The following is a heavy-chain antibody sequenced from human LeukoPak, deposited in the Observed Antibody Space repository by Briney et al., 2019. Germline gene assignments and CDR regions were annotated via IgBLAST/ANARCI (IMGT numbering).Heavy chain of an antibody. CDR2: FYYDGSA. D-gene: IGHD3-16*01. Sequence: SETLSLTCTVSGASITQHYWSWIRQPPGKGLEYIGYFYYDGSANYTSSVRSRVTILVDTSKNQFTLNMRSVSAADTAKYYCTRGITGHYRSLGGFAFDIWGQGTMVAVSS. CDR1: GASITQHY. V-gene: IGHV4-59*11. CDR3: TRGITGHYRSLGGFAFDI. J-gene: IGHJ3*02.